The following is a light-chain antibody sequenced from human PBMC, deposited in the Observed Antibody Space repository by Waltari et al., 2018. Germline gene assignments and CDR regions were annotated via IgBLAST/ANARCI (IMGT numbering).Light chain of an antibody. Sequence: AIQMTQSPSSLSASVGDRVTITCRASQDIRNDLGWYQQKPGEAPKLLIYAASNLQSGVPSKFSGSGSGTDFTLTISSLQPEDFATYYRLQDYNYPRTFGQGTKVEIK. J-gene: IGKJ1*01. CDR1: QDIRND. V-gene: IGKV1-6*01. CDR3: LQDYNYPRT. CDR2: AAS.